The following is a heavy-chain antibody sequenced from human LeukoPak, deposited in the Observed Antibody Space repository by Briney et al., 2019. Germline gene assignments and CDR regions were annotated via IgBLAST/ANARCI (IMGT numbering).Heavy chain of an antibody. V-gene: IGHV4-34*01. CDR1: GGSFSGYY. D-gene: IGHD2-2*01. CDR2: INHSGST. J-gene: IGHJ4*02. Sequence: SETLSLTCAVYGGSFSGYYWSWIRQPPGKGLEWIGEINHSGSTNYNPSLRSRVTISVDTSKNQFSLKLSSVTAADTAVYYCAGRYAAFDYWGQGTLVTVSS. CDR3: AGRYAAFDY.